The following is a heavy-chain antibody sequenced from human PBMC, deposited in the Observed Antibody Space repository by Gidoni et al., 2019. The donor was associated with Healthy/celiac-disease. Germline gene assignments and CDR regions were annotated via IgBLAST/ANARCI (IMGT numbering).Heavy chain of an antibody. J-gene: IGHJ4*02. CDR3: ATVEMATTIDY. D-gene: IGHD5-12*01. Sequence: QVQLVQSGAAVTKPGASVKVSCTASGYPFTGYSMHRVRQAPGEGLEWMGWINPNSGGTNYAHKFQGRVTMTRDTSISTAYMELSRLRSDDTAVYYCATVEMATTIDYWGQGTLVTVSS. V-gene: IGHV1-2*07. CDR2: INPNSGGT. CDR1: GYPFTGYS.